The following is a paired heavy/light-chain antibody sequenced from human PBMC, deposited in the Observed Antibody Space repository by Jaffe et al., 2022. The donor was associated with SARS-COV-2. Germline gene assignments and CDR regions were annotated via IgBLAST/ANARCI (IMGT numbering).Light chain of an antibody. Sequence: EIVMTQSPATLSVSPGERATLSCRASQSVSSNLAWYQQKPGQAPRLLIYDASTRATGIPGRFSGSGSGTEVTLTISSLQSEDFAVYYCQQYNDWPRTFGQGTKVEIK. V-gene: IGKV3-15*01. J-gene: IGKJ1*01. CDR1: QSVSSN. CDR3: QQYNDWPRT. CDR2: DAS.
Heavy chain of an antibody. Sequence: EVQLVESGGGLVQPGGSLRLSCAASGFIFSSYAMSWVRQAPGKGLEWVSSISGSGGTTYYADSVRGRFTISRDNSKNTLYLQMNGLRGEGTAVYYCAKGSMVRGVNDAFDIWGQGTMVTVSS. J-gene: IGHJ3*02. D-gene: IGHD3-10*01. CDR3: AKGSMVRGVNDAFDI. V-gene: IGHV3-23*04. CDR2: ISGSGGTT. CDR1: GFIFSSYA.